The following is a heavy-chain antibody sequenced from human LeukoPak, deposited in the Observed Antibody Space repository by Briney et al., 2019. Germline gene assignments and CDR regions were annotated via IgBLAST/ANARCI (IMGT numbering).Heavy chain of an antibody. CDR3: ARPTFGVVSISDY. CDR1: GGSIGSSSYY. J-gene: IGHJ4*02. D-gene: IGHD3-3*01. CDR2: IYYSGST. V-gene: IGHV4-39*01. Sequence: SETLSLTCTVSGGSIGSSSYYWGWIRQPPGKGLEWIGSIYYSGSTYYNPSLKSRVTISVDTSKNQFSLKLSSVTAADTAVYYCARPTFGVVSISDYWGQGTLVTVSS.